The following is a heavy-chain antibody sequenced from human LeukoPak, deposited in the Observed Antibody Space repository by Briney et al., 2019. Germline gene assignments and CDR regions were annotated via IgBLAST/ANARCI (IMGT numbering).Heavy chain of an antibody. Sequence: SQTLSLTCTVSGGSISSGGYSWSWIRQPPGKGLEWIGYIYHSGSTYYNPSLKSRVTISVDRSKNQFSLKLSSVTAADTAMYYCARDVNSRFDYWGQGTLVTVSS. CDR3: ARDVNSRFDY. D-gene: IGHD1/OR15-1a*01. J-gene: IGHJ4*02. CDR1: GGSISSGGYS. CDR2: IYHSGST. V-gene: IGHV4-30-2*01.